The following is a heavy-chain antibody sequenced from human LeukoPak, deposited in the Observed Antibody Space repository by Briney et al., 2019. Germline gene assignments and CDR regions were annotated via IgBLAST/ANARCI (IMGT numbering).Heavy chain of an antibody. J-gene: IGHJ4*02. V-gene: IGHV1-2*02. D-gene: IGHD1-1*01. CDR1: GYTFIVYH. CDR3: ARADWSMLEY. CDR2: INPNSGDT. Sequence: ASVKVSCKASGYTFIVYHMHWVRQAPGQGLEWMGWINPNSGDTNFAQKFQGRVTMTRDTSISTGYMELSRLTSDDTAVYYCARADWSMLEYWGQGTLVTVSS.